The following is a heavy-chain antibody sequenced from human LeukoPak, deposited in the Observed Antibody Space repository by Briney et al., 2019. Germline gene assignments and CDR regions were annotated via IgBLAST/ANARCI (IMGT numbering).Heavy chain of an antibody. CDR3: ARESVEMATIIGYFDY. CDR1: GFTFSSYE. J-gene: IGHJ4*02. D-gene: IGHD5-24*01. CDR2: ISSSGSTI. Sequence: QPGGSLRLSCAASGFTFSSYEMNWVRQAPGKGLEWVSYISSSGSTIYYADSVKGRFTISRDNAKNSLYLQMNSLRAEDTAVYYCARESVEMATIIGYFDYWGQGTLVTVSS. V-gene: IGHV3-48*03.